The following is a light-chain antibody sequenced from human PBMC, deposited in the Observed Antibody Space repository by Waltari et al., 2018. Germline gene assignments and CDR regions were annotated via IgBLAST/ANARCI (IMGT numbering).Light chain of an antibody. CDR3: QTWGTGWRV. CDR1: SGHSTYA. J-gene: IGLJ3*02. V-gene: IGLV4-69*01. Sequence: QLVLTQSPSASASLGASVKLTCTLSSGHSTYAIAWHQQQPEKGPRYLMKLNSDGSHSKGDGIPDRFSGSSSGAERYLTISSLQSEDEADYYCQTWGTGWRVFGGGTKLTVL. CDR2: LNSDGSH.